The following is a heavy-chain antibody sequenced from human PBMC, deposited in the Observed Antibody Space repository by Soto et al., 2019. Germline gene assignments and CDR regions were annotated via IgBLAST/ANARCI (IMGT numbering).Heavy chain of an antibody. CDR3: ARGVSSRGLTLYFDL. D-gene: IGHD6-13*01. CDR1: GGTFSSYA. Sequence: QVQLVQSGAEVKKPRSSVKVSCKASGGTFSSYAISWVRQAPGQGLEWMGGIIPIFGTANYAQKFQGRVTITADESTSTAYMVLSRLRSEDTAVYYCARGVSSRGLTLYFDLWGRGTLVTVSS. V-gene: IGHV1-69*01. J-gene: IGHJ2*01. CDR2: IIPIFGTA.